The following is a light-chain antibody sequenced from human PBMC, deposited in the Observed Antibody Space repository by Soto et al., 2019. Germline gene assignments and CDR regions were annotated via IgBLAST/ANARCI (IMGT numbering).Light chain of an antibody. CDR1: QSPVSSDGNTY. CDR2: KVS. V-gene: IGKV2-30*01. J-gene: IGKJ2*01. Sequence: DVVMTQSPLSLPVTLGQPASISCRSSQSPVSSDGNTYLNWFHQRPGQSPRRLIYKVSNRDSGVPDRFSGSGSDTDFTLKISRVEAEDVGVYYCMQGSHWPSTFGQGTKLEIK. CDR3: MQGSHWPST.